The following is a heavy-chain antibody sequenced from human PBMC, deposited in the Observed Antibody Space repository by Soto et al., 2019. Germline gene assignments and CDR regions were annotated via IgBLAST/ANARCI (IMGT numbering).Heavy chain of an antibody. CDR3: ARADRTLVTSYGLDV. D-gene: IGHD2-21*02. CDR2: INHSGTT. J-gene: IGHJ6*01. CDR1: GGSFSGFY. Sequence: PSETLSLTCAVSGGSFSGFYWTWIRQPPGEGLERIGEINHSGTTNFNPSLRSRLTISLDSSKKHFSLKLTSMTAADAAVYYCARADRTLVTSYGLDVWGQGTTVTVSS. V-gene: IGHV4-34*01.